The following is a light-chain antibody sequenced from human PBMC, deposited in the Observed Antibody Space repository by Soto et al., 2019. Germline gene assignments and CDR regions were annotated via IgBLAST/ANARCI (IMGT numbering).Light chain of an antibody. Sequence: IQLTQSLSSLSATEGDRVTITCRASQDIAIYLAWYQQKPGEAPKLLIYAASTLYGGVPSRFSGSGSGTDFALTITSLQAEDFATYYCQQLRMYPSTFGGGTKV. J-gene: IGKJ4*01. CDR1: QDIAIY. CDR2: AAS. CDR3: QQLRMYPST. V-gene: IGKV1-9*01.